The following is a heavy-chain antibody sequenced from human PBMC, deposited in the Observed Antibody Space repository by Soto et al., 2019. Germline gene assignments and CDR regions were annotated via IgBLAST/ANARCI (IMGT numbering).Heavy chain of an antibody. Sequence: SETLSLTCAVYGGSFSGYYWSWIRQPPGKGLEWIGEINHSGSTNYNPSLKSRVTISVDTSKNQFSLKLSSVTAADTAVYYCASEERTNYMDVWGQGTTVTVSS. CDR1: GGSFSGYY. J-gene: IGHJ6*02. D-gene: IGHD1-1*01. CDR2: INHSGST. CDR3: ASEERTNYMDV. V-gene: IGHV4-34*01.